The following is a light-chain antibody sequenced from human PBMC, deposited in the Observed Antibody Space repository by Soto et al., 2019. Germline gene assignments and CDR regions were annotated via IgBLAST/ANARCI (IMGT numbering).Light chain of an antibody. J-gene: IGLJ2*01. Sequence: QPVLTQPASVSGSPGQSITISCTGTSSDVGGFDYVSWYQQHPGIAPKLMIYGVSSRPSGVSNRFSGSKSGNTASLTISGLQAEDEADYYCSSYTSSSTLVVFGGGTKLTVL. CDR3: SSYTSSSTLVV. CDR2: GVS. CDR1: SSDVGGFDY. V-gene: IGLV2-14*03.